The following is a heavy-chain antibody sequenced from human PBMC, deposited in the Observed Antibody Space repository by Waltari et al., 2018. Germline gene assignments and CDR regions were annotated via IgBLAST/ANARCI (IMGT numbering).Heavy chain of an antibody. D-gene: IGHD6-13*01. Sequence: QVQVVQSGTAVKKPGSSVRLSCTVSGATSNQYAISWVRQAPGPGLEWMGKIVPILRLTNFSQKFRDRVTLTATTSTTTAFMDLTDLTSEDTAVYYCALSPQQLLAFDFWGQGTMVTVSS. CDR3: ALSPQQLLAFDF. V-gene: IGHV1-69*04. CDR2: IVPILRLT. CDR1: GATSNQYA. J-gene: IGHJ3*01.